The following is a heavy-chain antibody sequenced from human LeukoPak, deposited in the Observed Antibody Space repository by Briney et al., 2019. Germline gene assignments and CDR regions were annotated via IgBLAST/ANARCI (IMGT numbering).Heavy chain of an antibody. J-gene: IGHJ4*02. CDR1: GFTFSSHW. CDR3: ARETSTQCSGGSCFFDY. Sequence: GESLRLSCAASGFTFSSHWMSWVRQAPGKGLEWVSVFYSGGSTYYADSVKGRFTISRDTSKNTLYLQMNSLRVEDTAVYYCARETSTQCSGGSCFFDYWGQGTLVTVSS. CDR2: FYSGGST. V-gene: IGHV3-66*02. D-gene: IGHD2-15*01.